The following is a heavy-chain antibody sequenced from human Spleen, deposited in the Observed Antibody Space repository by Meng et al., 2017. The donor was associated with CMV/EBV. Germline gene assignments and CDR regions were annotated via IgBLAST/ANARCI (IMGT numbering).Heavy chain of an antibody. J-gene: IGHJ3*01. V-gene: IGHV4-61*01. D-gene: IGHD3-10*02. CDR1: GGSVNNGNYY. CDR2: IYHSGST. Sequence: SETLSLTCTVSGGSVNNGNYYWNWIRQPPGKRLEWLGYIYHSGSTDYNPSLESRVTISVDMSKSQFSLKLSSVTAADTAMYFCAKDVPAIPRVLHLWGQGTMVTVSS. CDR3: AKDVPAIPRVLHL.